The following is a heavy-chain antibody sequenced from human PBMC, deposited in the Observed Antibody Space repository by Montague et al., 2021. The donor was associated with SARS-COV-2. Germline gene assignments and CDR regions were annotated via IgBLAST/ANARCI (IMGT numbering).Heavy chain of an antibody. J-gene: IGHJ4*02. V-gene: IGHV4-4*07. CDR3: GRGVVAATPVVDY. CDR2: IYASGGT. CDR1: GDSISSFY. Sequence: SETLSLTCIVSGDSISSFYWNWIRQPAGKGLEWIGRIYASGGTNYNPSPKSRVTMSVDTSKNQFSLKLNSVTAADTAVYYCGRGVVAATPVVDYWGRGTLVTVSS. D-gene: IGHD2-15*01.